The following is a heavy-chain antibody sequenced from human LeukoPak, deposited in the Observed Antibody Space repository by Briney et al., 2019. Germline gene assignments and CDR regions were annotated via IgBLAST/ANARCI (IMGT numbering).Heavy chain of an antibody. D-gene: IGHD6-19*01. V-gene: IGHV4-59*01. CDR2: IYDSGST. Sequence: SETLSLTCTVSGGSISSSYWSWIRQPPEKGLEWIGYIYDSGSTNYNPSLKSRVTISVDTSKNQFSLKLSSVTAADTAVYYCARGAGGWDKFDSWGQGILVTVSS. CDR3: ARGAGGWDKFDS. CDR1: GGSISSSY. J-gene: IGHJ4*02.